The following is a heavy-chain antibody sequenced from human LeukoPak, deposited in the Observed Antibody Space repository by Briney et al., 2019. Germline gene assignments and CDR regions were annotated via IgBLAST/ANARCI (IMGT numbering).Heavy chain of an antibody. D-gene: IGHD2-15*01. Sequence: ASVKVSCKASGYTFTSYYMHWVRQAPGQGLEWMGIINPSGGSTSYAQKFQGRVTISVDTSKNQFSLKLSSVTAADTAVYYCASSKLPTFPSLDYWGQGTLVTVSS. CDR2: INPSGGST. J-gene: IGHJ4*02. CDR3: ASSKLPTFPSLDY. V-gene: IGHV1-46*01. CDR1: GYTFTSYY.